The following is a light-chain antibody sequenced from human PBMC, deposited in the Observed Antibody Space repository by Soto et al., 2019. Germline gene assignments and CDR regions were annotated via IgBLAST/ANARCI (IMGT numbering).Light chain of an antibody. V-gene: IGLV2-14*01. CDR2: EVS. Sequence: QSALTQPASVSGSPGQSITISCTGTSSDVGGYNYVSWYQQHPGKAPKLMIYEVSNRPSGVSNLFSGSKSGNTASLTISGLQAEDAADYFCNSYGSTSTRYVFGTGTKVTVL. J-gene: IGLJ1*01. CDR3: NSYGSTSTRYV. CDR1: SSDVGGYNY.